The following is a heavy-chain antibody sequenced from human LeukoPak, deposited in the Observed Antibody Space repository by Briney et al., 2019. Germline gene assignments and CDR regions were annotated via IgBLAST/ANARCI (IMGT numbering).Heavy chain of an antibody. CDR2: INGDGGST. D-gene: IGHD1-26*01. V-gene: IGHV3-74*01. CDR1: GFTFSSYW. J-gene: IGHJ4*02. CDR3: ARDQVGATPIDY. Sequence: GGSLRLSCAASGFTFSSYWMHWVRQAPGKGLVWVSHINGDGGSTGYADYVKGRFTISRDNAKNTLYLHMNSLRAEDTAVYYCARDQVGATPIDYWGQGTVVTVSS.